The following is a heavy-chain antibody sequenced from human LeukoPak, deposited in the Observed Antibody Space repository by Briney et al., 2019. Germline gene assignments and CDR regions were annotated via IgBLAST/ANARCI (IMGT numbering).Heavy chain of an antibody. D-gene: IGHD3-10*01. Sequence: PSETLSLTCTVSGGSISSANYYWGWIRQPPGKGLEHIGSIYYSGSTYYNTSLKSRVTISVDTSKNQFSLKLKSVTAADTAVYYRASPGAGAFDIWGQGTMVTVSS. V-gene: IGHV4-39*01. J-gene: IGHJ3*02. CDR2: IYYSGST. CDR1: GGSISSANYY. CDR3: ASPGAGAFDI.